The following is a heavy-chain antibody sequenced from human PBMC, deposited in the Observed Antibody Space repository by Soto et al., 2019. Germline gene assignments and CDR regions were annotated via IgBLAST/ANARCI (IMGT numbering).Heavy chain of an antibody. V-gene: IGHV3-48*02. J-gene: IGHJ5*02. CDR1: GFTFSSYS. CDR3: AGGLLEWHLNWFDA. D-gene: IGHD3-3*01. Sequence: EVQLVESGGGLVQPGGSLRLSCAASGFTFSSYSMNWVRQAPGKGLEWVSYISSSSSTIYYADSVKGRFTISRDNAKNSLYLQMKSLRDEDAAVYYCAGGLLEWHLNWFDAWGQGTLVTVSS. CDR2: ISSSSSTI.